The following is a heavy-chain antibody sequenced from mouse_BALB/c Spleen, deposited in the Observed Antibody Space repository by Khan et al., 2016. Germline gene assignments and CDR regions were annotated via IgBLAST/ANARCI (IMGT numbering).Heavy chain of an antibody. CDR3: AREEYYAGFPY. CDR2: INSDSSTI. D-gene: IGHD1-1*01. V-gene: IGHV4-1*02. Sequence: EVQLQESGGGLVQPGGSLKLSCAASGFDFSRYWMNWVRQAPGKGLEWIGEINSDSSTINYTPSLKDKFIISRDNAKNTLYLQMSKVRSEDTALYYCAREEYYAGFPYWGQGTLVTVSA. J-gene: IGHJ3*01. CDR1: GFDFSRYW.